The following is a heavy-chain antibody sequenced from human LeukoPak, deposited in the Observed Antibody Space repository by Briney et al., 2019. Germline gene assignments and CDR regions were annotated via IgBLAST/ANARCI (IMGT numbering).Heavy chain of an antibody. D-gene: IGHD3-22*01. CDR1: GGSISSDY. Sequence: PSETLSLTCTVSGGSISSDYWSWIRQPPGKGLEWIGYISYSGRTYYNPSLRSRVTISVDTSKNHFSLKLSSVTAADTAVYYCARGYSDSSANRPIDSWGQGTLVTVSS. CDR3: ARGYSDSSANRPIDS. V-gene: IGHV4-59*08. J-gene: IGHJ4*02. CDR2: ISYSGRT.